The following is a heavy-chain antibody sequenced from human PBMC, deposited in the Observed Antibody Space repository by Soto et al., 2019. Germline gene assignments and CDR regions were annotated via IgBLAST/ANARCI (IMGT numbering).Heavy chain of an antibody. V-gene: IGHV4-30-4*01. CDR3: ARASPVVTDV. Sequence: QVQLQESGPGLVKPSQTLSLTCTVSGGSISSGDYYWSWLRQPPGKGLEWIGYIYYSGSTYYNPSLKSRVTITVNTSKNKFSLKLSSVTAADTVVHYCARASPVVTDVWGQGTTVTVSS. CDR2: IYYSGST. D-gene: IGHD5-18*01. J-gene: IGHJ6*02. CDR1: GGSISSGDYY.